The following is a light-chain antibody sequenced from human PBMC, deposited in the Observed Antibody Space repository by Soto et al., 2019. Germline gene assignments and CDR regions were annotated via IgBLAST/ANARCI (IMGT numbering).Light chain of an antibody. Sequence: QSALTQPASVSGSPGQSITISCTGTSSDVGGYNYVSWYQQHPDKAPQLMIFEVTRRPAGVSNRFSGSKSGNTASLTISGLQAGDESDYYCVSYRSDNTAVFGTGTKLTVL. CDR2: EVT. CDR3: VSYRSDNTAV. V-gene: IGLV2-14*01. J-gene: IGLJ1*01. CDR1: SSDVGGYNY.